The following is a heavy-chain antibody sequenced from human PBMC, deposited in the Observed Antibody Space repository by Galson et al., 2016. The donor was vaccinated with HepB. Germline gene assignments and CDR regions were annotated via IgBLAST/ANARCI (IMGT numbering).Heavy chain of an antibody. J-gene: IGHJ4*02. Sequence: SLRLSCAASGFSFSTYCMSWVRQAPGKGLQWIAYISVSSSDTINYAESVKGRFTISRDDAKNSLYLQMNSLRDEDTAVYYCARVGIAMIRGWIDKWGQGTLVTVSS. V-gene: IGHV3-48*02. CDR3: ARVGIAMIRGWIDK. D-gene: IGHD6-13*01. CDR1: GFSFSTYC. CDR2: ISVSSSDTI.